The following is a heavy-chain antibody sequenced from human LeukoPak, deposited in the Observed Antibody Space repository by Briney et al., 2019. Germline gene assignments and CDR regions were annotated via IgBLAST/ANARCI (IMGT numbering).Heavy chain of an antibody. Sequence: PGGSLRLSCVTSGFTFSKDWMTWVRQAPGKGLEWVANIKQDGSEKYYVDSVKGRFTISRDNAKNSLYLQMNSLRVEDTAVYYCAGPTYYYDSTGPLNWGQGILITVSS. V-gene: IGHV3-7*05. CDR1: GFTFSKDW. D-gene: IGHD3-22*01. J-gene: IGHJ4*02. CDR2: IKQDGSEK. CDR3: AGPTYYYDSTGPLN.